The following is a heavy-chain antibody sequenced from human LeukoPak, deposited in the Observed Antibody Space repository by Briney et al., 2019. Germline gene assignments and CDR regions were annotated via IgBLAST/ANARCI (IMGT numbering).Heavy chain of an antibody. CDR2: IYYSGST. J-gene: IGHJ4*02. V-gene: IGHV4-59*01. Sequence: ASETLSLTCTVSGGSISSYYWSWIRQPPGKGLEWIGYIYYSGSTNYNPSLKSRVTISVDTSKNQFSLKLSSVTAADTAVYYCARQSDGSFDYWGQGTLVTVSS. CDR3: ARQSDGSFDY. CDR1: GGSISSYY.